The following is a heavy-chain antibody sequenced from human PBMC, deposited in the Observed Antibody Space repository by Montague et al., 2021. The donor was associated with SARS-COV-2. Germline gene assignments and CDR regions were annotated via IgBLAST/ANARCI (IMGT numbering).Heavy chain of an antibody. CDR3: ARDEHITTIVGLSYGMDV. CDR2: INHSGST. Sequence: SETLSLTCAVYGGSFSGYYWSWIRQPPGKGLEWIGEINHSGSTNYNPSLKSRVTISVDTSKNQFSLKLSSVTAADTAVYYCARDEHITTIVGLSYGMDVWGQGTTVTVSS. V-gene: IGHV4-34*01. J-gene: IGHJ6*02. CDR1: GGSFSGYY. D-gene: IGHD3-22*01.